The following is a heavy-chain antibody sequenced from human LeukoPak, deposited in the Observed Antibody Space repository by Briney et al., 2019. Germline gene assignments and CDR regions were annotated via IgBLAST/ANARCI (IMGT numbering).Heavy chain of an antibody. D-gene: IGHD3-22*01. V-gene: IGHV3-23*01. Sequence: AGSLRLSCAASGFTFSSYAMTWVRQAPGKGLEWVSSISAGGGSTYHADSVKGRFTISRDNSKNTLYLQMNSLRAEDTAVYYCAKAVGGYYYDYWGQGTLVTVSS. CDR1: GFTFSSYA. J-gene: IGHJ4*02. CDR3: AKAVGGYYYDY. CDR2: ISAGGGST.